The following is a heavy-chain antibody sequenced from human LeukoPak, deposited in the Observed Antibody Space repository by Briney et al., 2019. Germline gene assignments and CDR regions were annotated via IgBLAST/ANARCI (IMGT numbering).Heavy chain of an antibody. Sequence: ASVKVSCKASGYTXTSYDITWVRQAPGQGLEWMGWINAYNGYTNYAQKLQGRVTLTTDTSTSTAYMELRSLRSDDTAVYYCARGRAYYYGSGSEFDYWGQGTLVTVSS. CDR1: GYTXTSYD. D-gene: IGHD3-10*01. J-gene: IGHJ4*02. V-gene: IGHV1-18*01. CDR3: ARGRAYYYGSGSEFDY. CDR2: INAYNGYT.